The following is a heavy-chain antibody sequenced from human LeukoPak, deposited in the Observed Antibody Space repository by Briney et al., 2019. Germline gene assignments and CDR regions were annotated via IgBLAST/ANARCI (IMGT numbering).Heavy chain of an antibody. Sequence: SETLSLTCSVSGGSISRSSYYWGWIRQPPGEGLEWIGSIYYSGSTYYNPSLKSRVTISADTSKNQFSLKLSSVTAADTAVYYCASGPRPFDYWGQGTLVTVSS. CDR1: GGSISRSSYY. CDR3: ASGPRPFDY. V-gene: IGHV4-39*01. CDR2: IYYSGST. J-gene: IGHJ4*02.